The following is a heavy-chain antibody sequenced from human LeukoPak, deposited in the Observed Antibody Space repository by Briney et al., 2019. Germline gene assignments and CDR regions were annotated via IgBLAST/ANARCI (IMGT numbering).Heavy chain of an antibody. J-gene: IGHJ4*02. CDR2: IYYSGST. CDR1: GGSITSYH. CDR3: ARRGGDFVLDY. Sequence: PSETLSLTCPVSGGSITSYHWTWIRQPPGKGLEWIGHIYYSGSTNYNPSLKSRVTISVDTSKNQFSLKVSSVTAADTAVYYCARRGGDFVLDYWAQGTLVTVSS. D-gene: IGHD2-21*02. V-gene: IGHV4-59*08.